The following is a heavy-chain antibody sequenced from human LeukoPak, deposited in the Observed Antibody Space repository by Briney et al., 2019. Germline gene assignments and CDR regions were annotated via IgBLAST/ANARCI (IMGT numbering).Heavy chain of an antibody. J-gene: IGHJ6*03. Sequence: GASVKVSCKASGYTFTSYYMHWVRQAPGQGLEWMRIINPSGGSTSYAQKFQGRVTMTRDTSTSTVYMELSSLRSEDTAVYYCARGKRITIFGVVITQDYYYYMDVWGKGTTVTVSS. CDR1: GYTFTSYY. V-gene: IGHV1-46*03. CDR3: ARGKRITIFGVVITQDYYYYMDV. CDR2: INPSGGST. D-gene: IGHD3-3*01.